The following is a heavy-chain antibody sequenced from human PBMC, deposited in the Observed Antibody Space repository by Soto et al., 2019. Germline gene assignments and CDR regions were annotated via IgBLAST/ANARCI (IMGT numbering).Heavy chain of an antibody. D-gene: IGHD6-6*01. CDR2: ISGYNGNT. V-gene: IGHV1-18*01. CDR3: ARARGSSSSSFDFQY. Sequence: QVQLVQSGAAVKKPGASVKVACKASGYTFTSYGISWVRQATGQGLEWMGWISGYNGNTNYAQKLQGRVTMTTDTSTSTAYMELGSLRSDDTAVYYCARARGSSSSSFDFQYWGQGTLVTVSS. J-gene: IGHJ1*01. CDR1: GYTFTSYG.